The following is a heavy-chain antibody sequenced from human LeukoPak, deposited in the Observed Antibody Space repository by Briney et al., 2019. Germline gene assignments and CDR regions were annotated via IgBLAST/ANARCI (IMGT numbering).Heavy chain of an antibody. V-gene: IGHV3-13*01. CDR2: IGTAGDT. D-gene: IGHD1-7*01. J-gene: IGHJ3*02. Sequence: GGSLRLSCAASGFTFSTYDMHWVRQATGKGLEWVSAIGTAGDTYYPGSVKGRFTISRENAKNSLYLQMNSLRAGDTAVYYCARGSIFRELDAFDIWGQGTMVTVSS. CDR3: ARGSIFRELDAFDI. CDR1: GFTFSTYD.